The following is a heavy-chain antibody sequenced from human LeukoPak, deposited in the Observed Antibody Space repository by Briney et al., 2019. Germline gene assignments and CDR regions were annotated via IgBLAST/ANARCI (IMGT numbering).Heavy chain of an antibody. V-gene: IGHV4-59*01. D-gene: IGHD1-26*01. CDR3: ARGGNYWPQWWFDP. CDR2: INYSGST. CDR1: GGSISSYY. J-gene: IGHJ5*02. Sequence: SETLSLTCTVSGGSISSYYWNWIRQPPGKGLEWIGYINYSGSTNYNPSLKSRDTISADTSKNQFSLKLNSVTPADTAVYYCARGGNYWPQWWFDPWGRGTLVSVSS.